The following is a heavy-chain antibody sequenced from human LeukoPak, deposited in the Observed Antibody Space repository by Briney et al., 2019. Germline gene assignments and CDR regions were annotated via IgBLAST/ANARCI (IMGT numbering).Heavy chain of an antibody. V-gene: IGHV3-7*03. CDR2: IKYDGREK. CDR3: AKDLMEWLPHYFDY. CDR1: GFTFSNYW. J-gene: IGHJ4*02. D-gene: IGHD3-3*01. Sequence: GGSLRLSSAASGFTFSNYWMSWFRQAPGKGLEWVANIKYDGREKQYVDSVKGRFTISRDNAKNSLFLQMNSLRAEDTAVYYCAKDLMEWLPHYFDYWAREPWSPSPQ.